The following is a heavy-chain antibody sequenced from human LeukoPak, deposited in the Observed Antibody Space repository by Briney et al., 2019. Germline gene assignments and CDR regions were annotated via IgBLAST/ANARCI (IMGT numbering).Heavy chain of an antibody. J-gene: IGHJ3*02. CDR2: ISGTSSYI. D-gene: IGHD2-15*01. V-gene: IGHV3-21*01. CDR1: GFTSITYT. CDR3: ARMTGGSDGLDM. Sequence: GGSLRLSCAASGFTSITYTMNWVRQAPGKGLEWVSSISGTSSYIYYADSVKGRFTISRDNAKNSLYLQMNSLRAEDTAVYYCARMTGGSDGLDMWGQGTMVTVYS.